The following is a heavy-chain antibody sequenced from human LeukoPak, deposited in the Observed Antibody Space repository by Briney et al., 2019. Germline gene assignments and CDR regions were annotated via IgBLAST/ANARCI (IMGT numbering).Heavy chain of an antibody. D-gene: IGHD6-13*01. CDR2: ISGSGDYT. CDR3: ARDHGAGAAVGTLGF. V-gene: IGHV3-23*01. J-gene: IGHJ4*02. CDR1: GFTFNSYA. Sequence: GGSLRLSCAASGFTFNSYAMSWVRQAPGKGLEWVSAISGSGDYTYYADSVKGRFTISRDNSKNTLYVQINSLRAEDTAIYYCARDHGAGAAVGTLGFWGQGTLVTVSS.